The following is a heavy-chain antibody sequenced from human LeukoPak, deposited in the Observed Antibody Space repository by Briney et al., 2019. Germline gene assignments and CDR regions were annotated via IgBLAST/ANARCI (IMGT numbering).Heavy chain of an antibody. CDR1: GLTFSSYG. Sequence: PGRSLRLSCAASGLTFSSYGIHWVRQAPGKGLEWVAVIWHDGSYKYYADSVKGRFTISRDNSKNMLFLEMNSLRAEDTAVYYCARESTGSYSGIDYWGQGTPVTVSA. CDR3: ARESTGSYSGIDY. V-gene: IGHV3-33*01. CDR2: IWHDGSYK. J-gene: IGHJ4*02. D-gene: IGHD1-26*01.